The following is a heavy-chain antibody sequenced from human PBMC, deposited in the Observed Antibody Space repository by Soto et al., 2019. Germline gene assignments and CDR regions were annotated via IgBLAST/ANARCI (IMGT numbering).Heavy chain of an antibody. CDR2: VDHSGST. J-gene: IGHJ4*02. D-gene: IGHD5-12*01. CDR3: ARYFHTYSGPPI. Sequence: PSETLSLTCVVSGYVITSGYDWGWIRQPPGKGLEWIWTVDHSGSTYYDPSPHGRVTISIDTSKNQFSLKLTSVTAADTALYYCARYFHTYSGPPIWGQGTLVTVSS. CDR1: GYVITSGYD. V-gene: IGHV4-38-2*01.